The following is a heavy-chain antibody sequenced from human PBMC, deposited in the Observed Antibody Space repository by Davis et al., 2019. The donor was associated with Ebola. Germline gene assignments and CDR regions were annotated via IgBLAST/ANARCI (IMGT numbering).Heavy chain of an antibody. CDR1: GFTFSSYA. CDR2: ISHDGSNK. J-gene: IGHJ4*02. Sequence: GESLKISCAASGFTFSSYAMHWVRQAPGKGLEWVAVISHDGSNKFYADSVKGRFTISRDNSKNTVSLQMNSLRDEDTAVYYCARGGSGSGWHYFDFWGQGTLVTVSS. D-gene: IGHD6-19*01. CDR3: ARGGSGSGWHYFDF. V-gene: IGHV3-30*14.